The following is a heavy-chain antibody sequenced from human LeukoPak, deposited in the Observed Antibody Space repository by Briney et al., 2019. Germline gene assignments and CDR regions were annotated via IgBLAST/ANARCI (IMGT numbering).Heavy chain of an antibody. J-gene: IGHJ3*02. CDR2: ISFDGTTT. CDR1: GFTFSSFG. Sequence: ERSLRLSCAASGFTFSSFGMHWVRQAPGKGLEWVAYISFDGTTTYYADSVKGRFTISRDDAKNSLSLRMNSLRAEDTAMYYCARETPEPYSYGYSGVFDIWGQGTMVTVSS. CDR3: ARETPEPYSYGYSGVFDI. D-gene: IGHD5-18*01. V-gene: IGHV3-30*03.